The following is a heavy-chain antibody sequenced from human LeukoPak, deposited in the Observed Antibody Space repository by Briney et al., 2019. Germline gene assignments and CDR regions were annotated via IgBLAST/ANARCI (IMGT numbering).Heavy chain of an antibody. Sequence: ASVKVSCKASGYTFTSYGISWVRQAPGQGLEWMGWMSAYNGNTNYAQELQGRVTMTTDTSTSTAYMELRSLRSDDTAVYYCARESITMVRGVIINHYGMDVWGQGTTVTVSS. V-gene: IGHV1-18*01. J-gene: IGHJ6*02. CDR1: GYTFTSYG. D-gene: IGHD3-10*01. CDR2: MSAYNGNT. CDR3: ARESITMVRGVIINHYGMDV.